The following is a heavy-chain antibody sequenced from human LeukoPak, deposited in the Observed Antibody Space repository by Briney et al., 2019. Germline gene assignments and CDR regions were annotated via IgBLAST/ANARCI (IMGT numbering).Heavy chain of an antibody. V-gene: IGHV4-39*01. J-gene: IGHJ5*02. D-gene: IGHD1-1*01. Sequence: SETLSLTCTVSGGSISSSSYYWGWIRQPPGKGLEWIGDIYYSGSTYYSPSLKSRVTISVDTSKNQFSLKLSSVTAADTAVYYCARPVPSRLGWFDPWGQGTLVTVSS. CDR2: IYYSGST. CDR1: GGSISSSSYY. CDR3: ARPVPSRLGWFDP.